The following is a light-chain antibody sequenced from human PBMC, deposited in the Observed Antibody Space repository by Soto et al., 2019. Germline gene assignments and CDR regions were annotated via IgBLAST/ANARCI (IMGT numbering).Light chain of an antibody. Sequence: EIVLTQSPATLSLSPGERATLSCRASQSIGLAIAWYQHKPGQAPRLLIFDASQRATGIPARFGGSGSGTDFTLSISSLEPEDFAVYYCQQRTDRPPWTFGQGTKV. CDR1: QSIGLA. CDR3: QQRTDRPPWT. V-gene: IGKV3-11*01. J-gene: IGKJ1*01. CDR2: DAS.